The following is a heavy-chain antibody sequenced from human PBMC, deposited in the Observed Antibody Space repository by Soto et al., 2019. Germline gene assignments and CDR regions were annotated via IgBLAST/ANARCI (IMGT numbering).Heavy chain of an antibody. J-gene: IGHJ5*02. V-gene: IGHV4-31*03. D-gene: IGHD1-20*01. CDR3: ARVGGINWFDP. CDR2: IYYSGST. Sequence: QVQLQESGPGLVKPSQTLSLTCTVSGGSISSGGYYWSWIRQHPGKGLEWIGYIYYSGSTYYNPSLQXRXTXSXXTSKNQFYLKLSSVTAADTAVYYCARVGGINWFDPWGQGTLVTVSS. CDR1: GGSISSGGYY.